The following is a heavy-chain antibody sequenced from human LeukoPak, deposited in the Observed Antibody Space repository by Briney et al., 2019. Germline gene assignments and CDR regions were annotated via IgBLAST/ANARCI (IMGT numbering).Heavy chain of an antibody. Sequence: SETLSLTCTVSGGSISSYYWSWIRQPPGKGLEWIGYIYYSGSTNYNPSLKSRVTISVDTSKNQFSLKLSSVTAADTAVYHCASAAVWLAFDFWGQGALVTVSS. D-gene: IGHD5-12*01. V-gene: IGHV4-59*08. CDR2: IYYSGST. J-gene: IGHJ4*02. CDR1: GGSISSYY. CDR3: ASAAVWLAFDF.